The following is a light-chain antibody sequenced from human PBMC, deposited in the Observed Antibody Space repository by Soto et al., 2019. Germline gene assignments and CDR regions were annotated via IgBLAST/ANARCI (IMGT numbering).Light chain of an antibody. V-gene: IGKV3-11*01. CDR3: QQPTSWPIP. CDR2: DAS. J-gene: IGKJ5*01. CDR1: QGVSSY. Sequence: IVLRQSAATRGWSPGERATLSCRASQGVSSYLAWYQQKPGQAPRLLIYDASNRATGIPARFSGSGSGTDFTLTISSLEPEDFVVYYCQQPTSWPIPFGQGTRLEIK.